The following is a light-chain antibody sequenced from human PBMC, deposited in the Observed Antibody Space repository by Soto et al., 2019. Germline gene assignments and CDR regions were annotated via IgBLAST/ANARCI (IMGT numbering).Light chain of an antibody. Sequence: QSVLTQPRSVSGSPGQSVTISCTGTGSDVGFYDYVSWYQHHPGKAPKVMVFNVSQGPSWVPDRFSGSKSGKTASLTISGLQAEAAADYYCCSFACSYTCIFCAGTKMPGL. V-gene: IGLV2-11*01. J-gene: IGLJ2*01. CDR2: NVS. CDR3: CSFACSYTCI. CDR1: GSDVGFYDY.